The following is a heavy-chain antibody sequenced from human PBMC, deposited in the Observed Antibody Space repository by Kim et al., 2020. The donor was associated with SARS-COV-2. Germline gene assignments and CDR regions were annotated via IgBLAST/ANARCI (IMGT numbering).Heavy chain of an antibody. Sequence: YANSVKDRYTISRDNSKNTLYLQMGSLRAEDMAVYYCARDPGWGSGSYLDYWGQGTLVTVSS. D-gene: IGHD1-26*01. J-gene: IGHJ4*02. CDR3: ARDPGWGSGSYLDY. V-gene: IGHV3-64*01.